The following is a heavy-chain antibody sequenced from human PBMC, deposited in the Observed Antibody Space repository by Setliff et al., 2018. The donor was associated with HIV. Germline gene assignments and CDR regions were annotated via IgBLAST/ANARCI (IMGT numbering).Heavy chain of an antibody. J-gene: IGHJ3*02. CDR1: GFPFSNAW. V-gene: IGHV3-15*01. Sequence: GGSLRLSCAASGFPFSNAWMSWVRQAPGKGLEWVGRIKRKTDGGTTDYAAPVKGRFTISRDDSKDTLYLQMNGLKTEDTAVYYCTTADLGRGLQLLDAFDIWGQGTM. D-gene: IGHD5-12*01. CDR2: IKRKTDGGTT. CDR3: TTADLGRGLQLLDAFDI.